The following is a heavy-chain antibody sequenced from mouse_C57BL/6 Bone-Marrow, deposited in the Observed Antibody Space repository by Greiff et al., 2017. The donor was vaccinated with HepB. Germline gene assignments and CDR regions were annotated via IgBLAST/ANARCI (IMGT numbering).Heavy chain of an antibody. CDR1: GYTFTDYE. CDR3: TRHYYGSSYPFDY. V-gene: IGHV1-15*01. D-gene: IGHD1-1*01. Sequence: QVHVKQSGAELVRPGASVTLSCKASGYTFTDYEMHWVKQTPVHGLEWIGAIDPETGGTAYNQKFKGKAILTADKSSSTAYMELRSLTSEDSAVYYCTRHYYGSSYPFDYWGQGTTLTVSS. CDR2: IDPETGGT. J-gene: IGHJ2*01.